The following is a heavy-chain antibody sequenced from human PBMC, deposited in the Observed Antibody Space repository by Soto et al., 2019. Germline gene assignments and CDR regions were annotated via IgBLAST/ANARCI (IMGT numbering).Heavy chain of an antibody. CDR3: ARGGYSKEGYYDSSGYYDSLSFDY. Sequence: PSETLSLTCTVSGGSISSGGYYWSWIRQHPGKGLEWIGYIYYSGSTYYNPSLKSRVTISVDTSKNQFSLKLSSVTAADTAVYYCARGGYSKEGYYDSSGYYDSLSFDYWGQGTLVTVSS. CDR2: IYYSGST. V-gene: IGHV4-31*03. CDR1: GGSISSGGYY. D-gene: IGHD3-22*01. J-gene: IGHJ4*02.